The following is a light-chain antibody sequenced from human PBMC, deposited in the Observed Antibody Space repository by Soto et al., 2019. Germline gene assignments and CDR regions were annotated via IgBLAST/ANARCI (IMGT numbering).Light chain of an antibody. J-gene: IGLJ1*01. CDR2: DVS. V-gene: IGLV2-14*01. Sequence: QSVLTQPASVSGSPGQSITISCTGTSSDVGGYNYVSWYQQHPGKAPKLMIYDVSNRPSGVSNRFSGSKSGNTASLTISGRQAEDEADYYCSSYTSRSTLDVFGTGTKLTVL. CDR3: SSYTSRSTLDV. CDR1: SSDVGGYNY.